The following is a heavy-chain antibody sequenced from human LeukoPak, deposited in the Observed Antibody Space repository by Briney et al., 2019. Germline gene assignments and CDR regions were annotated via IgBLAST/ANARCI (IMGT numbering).Heavy chain of an antibody. D-gene: IGHD2-8*02. CDR2: ISGSGDTT. Sequence: PGGSLRLSCAASQFTFRSYAMNWVRQAPGKGLEWVSGISGSGDTTYYPDSVKGRFTVSRDNSKNTLYLQMNSLRAEDTAVYYCARGTGLIDYWGQGTLVTVSS. V-gene: IGHV3-23*01. J-gene: IGHJ4*02. CDR1: QFTFRSYA. CDR3: ARGTGLIDY.